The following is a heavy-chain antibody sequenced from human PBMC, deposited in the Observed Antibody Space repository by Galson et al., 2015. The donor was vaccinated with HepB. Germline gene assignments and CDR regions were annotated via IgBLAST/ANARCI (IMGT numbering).Heavy chain of an antibody. CDR3: AKSIHLGRGFDS. V-gene: IGHV6-1*01. Sequence: CAISGDSVSSNSVGWNWIRQSPSRGLEWLGRTYYRSQWSNDYAVSVKSRITIYADTSKNQVSLQLKSVTPEDTAVYYCAKSIHLGRGFDSWGRGTLVTVSS. J-gene: IGHJ4*02. CDR2: TYYRSQWSN. CDR1: GDSVSSNSVG. D-gene: IGHD7-27*01.